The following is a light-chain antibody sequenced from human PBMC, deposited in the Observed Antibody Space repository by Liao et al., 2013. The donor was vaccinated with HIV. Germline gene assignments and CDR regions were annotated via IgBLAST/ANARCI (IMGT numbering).Light chain of an antibody. J-gene: IGLJ3*02. V-gene: IGLV3-1*01. CDR2: QDS. CDR1: KLGDKY. Sequence: SYELTQPPSVSVSPGQTASITCSGDKLGDKYACWYQQKPGQSPVLVIYQDSKRPSGIPERFSGSNSGNTATLTISGTQAMDEADYYCQVWDSNTNHQVFGGGTKLTVL. CDR3: QVWDSNTNHQV.